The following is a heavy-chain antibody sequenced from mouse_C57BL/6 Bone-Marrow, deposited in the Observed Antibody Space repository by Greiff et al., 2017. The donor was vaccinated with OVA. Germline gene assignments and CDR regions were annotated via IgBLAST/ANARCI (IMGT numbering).Heavy chain of an antibody. V-gene: IGHV1-26*01. D-gene: IGHD2-4*01. J-gene: IGHJ2*01. Sequence: VQLQQSGPELVKPGASVKISCKASGYTFTDYYMNWVKQSHGKSLEWIGDINPNNGGTSYNQKFKGKATLTVDKSSSTAYMELRSLTSEDSAVYYCARETGIYYDYDGLDYWGQGTTLTVSS. CDR2: INPNNGGT. CDR3: ARETGIYYDYDGLDY. CDR1: GYTFTDYY.